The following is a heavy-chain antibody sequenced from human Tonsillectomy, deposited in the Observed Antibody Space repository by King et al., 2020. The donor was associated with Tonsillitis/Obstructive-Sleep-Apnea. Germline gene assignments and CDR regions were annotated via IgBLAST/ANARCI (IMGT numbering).Heavy chain of an antibody. Sequence: VQLPQWGAGLLKPSETLSLTCAVYGGSFSAYYWSWIRQPPGKGLEWIGEINHSGSTKYNPSLKSRVIISLDTSKNQFSLKVSSVTAADTAVYYCARGDLLTGYYASTDFDYWGQGTLVTVSA. CDR2: INHSGST. V-gene: IGHV4-34*01. D-gene: IGHD3-9*01. J-gene: IGHJ4*02. CDR3: ARGDLLTGYYASTDFDY. CDR1: GGSFSAYY.